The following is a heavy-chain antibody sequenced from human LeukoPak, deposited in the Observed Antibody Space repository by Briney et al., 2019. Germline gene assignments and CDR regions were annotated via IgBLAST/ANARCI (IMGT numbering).Heavy chain of an antibody. CDR3: ASPSVGATPSVNYYYYMDV. D-gene: IGHD1-26*01. CDR2: INPNSGGT. Sequence: ASVKVSCKASGYTFTDYYMHWVRQAPGQGIEWMGWINPNSGGTNYAQKFQGRVTMTRDTSISTAFMELSSLRSEDTAVYYCASPSVGATPSVNYYYYMDVWGKGTTVTVSS. V-gene: IGHV1-2*02. CDR1: GYTFTDYY. J-gene: IGHJ6*03.